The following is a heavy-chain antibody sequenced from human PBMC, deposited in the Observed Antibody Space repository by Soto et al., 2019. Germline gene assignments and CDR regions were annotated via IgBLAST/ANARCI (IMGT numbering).Heavy chain of an antibody. CDR1: GFTFSSYA. J-gene: IGHJ6*02. CDR2: IGASGAGT. Sequence: GGSLRLSCAASGFTFSSYAMSWVRQAPGKGLEWVSAIGASGAGTYYAEYVKGRFTISRDNSKNTLYLQMNSLRAEDTAVYYCARVLFSGSWYGRHGMDVWGQGTTVTVSS. V-gene: IGHV3-23*01. CDR3: ARVLFSGSWYGRHGMDV. D-gene: IGHD6-13*01.